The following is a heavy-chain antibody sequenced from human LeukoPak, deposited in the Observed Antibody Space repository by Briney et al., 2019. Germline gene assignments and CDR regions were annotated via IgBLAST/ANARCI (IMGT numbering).Heavy chain of an antibody. CDR3: ARDRITILGGDV. V-gene: IGHV1-18*01. D-gene: IGHD3-3*01. J-gene: IGHJ6*02. CDR1: GYTFTSYG. CDR2: ISAYNGNR. Sequence: ASVKVSCKASGYTFTSYGISWVRQAPGQGLEWMGWISAYNGNRNYAQNLQDRVTMTTDTSTSTAYMELRSPRSDDTAVYYCARDRITILGGDVWGQGTTVTVSS.